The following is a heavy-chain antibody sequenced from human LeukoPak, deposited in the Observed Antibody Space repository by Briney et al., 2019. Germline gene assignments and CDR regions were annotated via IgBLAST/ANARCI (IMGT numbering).Heavy chain of an antibody. V-gene: IGHV1-69*05. CDR3: ARYYYDSSGYYYIDY. CDR2: IILIFGTA. CDR1: GGTFSSYA. Sequence: SVKVSCKASGGTFSSYAISWVRQAPGQGLEWMGGIILIFGTANYAQKFQGRVTITTDESTSTAYMELSSLRSEDTAVYYCARYYYDSSGYYYIDYWAREPWSPSPQ. J-gene: IGHJ4*02. D-gene: IGHD3-22*01.